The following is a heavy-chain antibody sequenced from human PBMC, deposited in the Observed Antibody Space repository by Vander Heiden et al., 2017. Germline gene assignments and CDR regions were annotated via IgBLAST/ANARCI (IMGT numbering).Heavy chain of an antibody. CDR2: IRSKAKSYTT. J-gene: IGHJ4*02. D-gene: IGHD1-26*01. CDR3: ADVGASLL. V-gene: IGHV3-72*01. CDR1: GLTFSDDY. Sequence: EEQLVASGGGLVQPGGSLRPSCAASGLTFSDDYMYWLRQAPGTGLECVAQIRSKAKSYTTDYAASVQGRFTISRDDSKNSLYLQMNNLRTEDTAVYYCADVGASLLWGQGTLVTVSS.